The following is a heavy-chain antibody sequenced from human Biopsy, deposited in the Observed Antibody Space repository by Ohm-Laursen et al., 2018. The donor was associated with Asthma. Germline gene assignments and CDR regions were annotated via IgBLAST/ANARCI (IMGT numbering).Heavy chain of an antibody. J-gene: IGHJ6*02. V-gene: IGHV4-61*01. CDR3: ARGPNYHGSGRAPIGMDV. D-gene: IGHD3-10*01. CDR1: GGSVSTGSYY. Sequence: SETLSLTCSVSGGSVSTGSYYWSWIRQPPGKGLEGLGYIYYNGSDNYNPSLKSRVTISVDTSKTQFSLRLNSLTAADTAVYYCARGPNYHGSGRAPIGMDVWGQGTTVTVSS. CDR2: IYYNGSD.